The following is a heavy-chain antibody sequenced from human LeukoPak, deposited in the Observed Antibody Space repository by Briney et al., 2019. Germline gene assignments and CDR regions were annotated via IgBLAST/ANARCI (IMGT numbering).Heavy chain of an antibody. CDR3: AKDQDGDYDFWSGYLFDY. J-gene: IGHJ4*02. Sequence: GGSLRLSCAASGFTFSSYGMHWVRQAPGKGLEWVAFIRYDGSNKYYADSVKGRFTISRDNSKNTLYLQMNSLRAEDTAVYYCAKDQDGDYDFWSGYLFDYWGQGTLVTVSS. CDR2: IRYDGSNK. CDR1: GFTFSSYG. V-gene: IGHV3-30*02. D-gene: IGHD3-3*01.